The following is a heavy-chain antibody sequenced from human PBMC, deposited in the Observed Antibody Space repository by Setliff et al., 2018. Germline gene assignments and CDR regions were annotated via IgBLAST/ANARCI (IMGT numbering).Heavy chain of an antibody. CDR1: DYTFTSYA. CDR3: ARASPHHPYDSSGYYYGDY. V-gene: IGHV1-18*01. CDR2: ISAYNDNT. J-gene: IGHJ4*02. Sequence: GASVKVSCKTSDYTFTSYAISWVRQAPGQGLEWMGWISAYNDNTNYAQKFQGRVTMTTDTSTSTAYMELTSLRSDDTAVYYCARASPHHPYDSSGYYYGDYWGQGTLVTVSS. D-gene: IGHD3-22*01.